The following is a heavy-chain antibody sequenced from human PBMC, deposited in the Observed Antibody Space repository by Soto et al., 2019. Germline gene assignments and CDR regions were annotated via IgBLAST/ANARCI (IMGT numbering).Heavy chain of an antibody. Sequence: SQTLSLTCAISGDSVSSNSAAWNWIRQSPSRGLEWLGRTYYRSKWYNDYAVSVKSRITINPDTSKNQFSLQLNSVTPEDTAVYYCASGYYDSSGYYYYYYYMDVWGKGTTVTVSS. CDR2: TYYRSKWYN. J-gene: IGHJ6*03. CDR3: ASGYYDSSGYYYYYYYMDV. V-gene: IGHV6-1*01. D-gene: IGHD3-22*01. CDR1: GDSVSSNSAA.